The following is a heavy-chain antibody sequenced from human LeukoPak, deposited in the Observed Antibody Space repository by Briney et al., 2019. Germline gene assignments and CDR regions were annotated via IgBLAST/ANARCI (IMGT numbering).Heavy chain of an antibody. J-gene: IGHJ4*02. D-gene: IGHD2-15*01. CDR3: ARGGVVVVAATDGYFDY. V-gene: IGHV4-34*01. CDR2: INHSGST. Sequence: SETLSLTCAVYGGSFSGYYWSWIRQPPGKGLEWIGEINHSGSTNYNPSLKSRVTISVDTSKNQFSLKLGSVTAADTAVYYCARGGVVVVAATDGYFDYWGQGTLVTVSS. CDR1: GGSFSGYY.